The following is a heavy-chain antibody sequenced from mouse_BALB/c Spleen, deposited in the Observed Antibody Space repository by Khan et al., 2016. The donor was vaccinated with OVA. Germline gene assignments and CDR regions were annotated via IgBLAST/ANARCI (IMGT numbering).Heavy chain of an antibody. CDR1: GFTFNTYA. V-gene: IGHV10-1*02. Sequence: EVQLVESGGGLLQPKGSLKLSCAASGFTFNTYAMNWVRQAPGNGLEWVARIRSKSNNYATYYADSVKDRVTISRDDSQSMLYLQMNNLKTEDTAMYYCVRPYGDYGYYAMDYWGQGTSVTVSS. CDR2: IRSKSNNYAT. D-gene: IGHD2-13*01. CDR3: VRPYGDYGYYAMDY. J-gene: IGHJ4*01.